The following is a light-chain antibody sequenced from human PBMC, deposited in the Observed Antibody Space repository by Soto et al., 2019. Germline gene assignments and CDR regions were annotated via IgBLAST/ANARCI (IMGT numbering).Light chain of an antibody. Sequence: EILITQSPATLSVSPGERATLSCRASQSVSSNLAWYQQKPGQAPRLLIYGAFTRATGIPDRFSGSGSGTDFTLTISRLEPEDFAVYYCQQYGTSPWTFGQGTKVDIK. CDR2: GAF. J-gene: IGKJ1*01. V-gene: IGKV3-20*01. CDR3: QQYGTSPWT. CDR1: QSVSSN.